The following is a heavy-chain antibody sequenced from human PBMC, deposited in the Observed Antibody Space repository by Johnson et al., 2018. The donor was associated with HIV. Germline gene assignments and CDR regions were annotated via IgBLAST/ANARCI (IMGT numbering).Heavy chain of an antibody. Sequence: QVQLVESGGGVVQPGRSQRLSCAASGFTFSSYAMNWVRQAPGKGLEWVAVLSYDGSNTYYADSVKGRFTISRDNSKNTLYLQMNSLRAEDTAVYYCARGASGRRGWGAFDIWGQGTMVTVSS. CDR2: LSYDGSNT. D-gene: IGHD6-19*01. V-gene: IGHV3-30-3*01. CDR1: GFTFSSYA. J-gene: IGHJ3*02. CDR3: ARGASGRRGWGAFDI.